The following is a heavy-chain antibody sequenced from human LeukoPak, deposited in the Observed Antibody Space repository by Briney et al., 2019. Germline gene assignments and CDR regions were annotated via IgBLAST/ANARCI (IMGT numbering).Heavy chain of an antibody. J-gene: IGHJ5*02. V-gene: IGHV1-46*01. D-gene: IGHD6-13*01. CDR2: INPSGGST. Sequence: ASVKVSCKTSGYTFTSYYMHWVRQAPGQGLEWMGIINPSGGSTSYAQKFQGRVTMTRDMSTSTAYMELRSLRSDDTAVYYCARDLRAGSSWNPWGQGTLVTVSS. CDR1: GYTFTSYY. CDR3: ARDLRAGSSWNP.